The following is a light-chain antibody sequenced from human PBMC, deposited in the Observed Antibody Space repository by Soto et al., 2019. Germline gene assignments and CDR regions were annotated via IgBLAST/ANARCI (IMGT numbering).Light chain of an antibody. CDR3: QQYGSSPTT. CDR1: QSVSSSY. J-gene: IGKJ5*01. CDR2: GAS. Sequence: EIVLTQSPGTLSLSPGERATLSCRASQSVSSSYLAWYQQKPCQAPRLLIYGASSRATGIPDRFSGSGSGTDFTLTISRQEPEDFAVYYCQQYGSSPTTFGQGTRLEIK. V-gene: IGKV3-20*01.